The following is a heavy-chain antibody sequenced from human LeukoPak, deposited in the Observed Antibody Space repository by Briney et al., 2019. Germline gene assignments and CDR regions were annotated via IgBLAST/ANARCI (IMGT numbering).Heavy chain of an antibody. CDR3: AIDVLLYAFDI. Sequence: GRSLRLSCVASGFTFSTYRMNWARQAPGEGLGWVSSISSSSTYIYYADSVKGRFTISRDNAKISLYLQMNSLRAEDTAGYYCAIDVLLYAFDIWGQGTMVTVSS. V-gene: IGHV3-21*01. CDR1: GFTFSTYR. CDR2: ISSSSTYI. J-gene: IGHJ3*02. D-gene: IGHD2/OR15-2a*01.